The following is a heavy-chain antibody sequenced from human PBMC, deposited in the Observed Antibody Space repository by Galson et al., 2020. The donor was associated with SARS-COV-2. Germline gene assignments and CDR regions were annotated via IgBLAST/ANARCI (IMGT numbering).Heavy chain of an antibody. CDR3: TRDVHYDSSGYYWGFGKIVDY. Sequence: GGSLRLSCTASGFTFGDYAMSWFRQAPGKGLEWVGFIRSKAYGGTTAYAASVKGRFTISRDDSKSIAYLQMNSLKTEDTAVYYCTRDVHYDSSGYYWGFGKIVDYWGQGTLVTVSS. CDR2: IRSKAYGGTT. D-gene: IGHD3-22*01. V-gene: IGHV3-49*03. CDR1: GFTFGDYA. J-gene: IGHJ4*02.